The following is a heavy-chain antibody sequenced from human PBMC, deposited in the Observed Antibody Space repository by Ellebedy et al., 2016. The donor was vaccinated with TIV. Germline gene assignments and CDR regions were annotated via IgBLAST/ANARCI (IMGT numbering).Heavy chain of an antibody. D-gene: IGHD3-10*02. CDR3: ARQAATMSSFDY. CDR2: IDPTDSYT. V-gene: IGHV5-10-1*01. CDR1: GYSFTSYW. J-gene: IGHJ4*02. Sequence: GESLKISCKPSGYSFTSYWITWVRQRPGKGLEWMGRIDPTDSYTNYNPSFQGHVTLSADKSISTACLQWSSLKASDTAMYYCARQAATMSSFDYWGQGTLVTVSS.